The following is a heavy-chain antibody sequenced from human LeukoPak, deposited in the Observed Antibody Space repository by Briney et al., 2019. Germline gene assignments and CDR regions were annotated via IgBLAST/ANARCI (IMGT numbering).Heavy chain of an antibody. J-gene: IGHJ4*02. D-gene: IGHD4-17*01. CDR1: GGSISSGGYY. CDR3: ARVDYGDQFYYFDY. Sequence: SQTLSLTCTVSGGSISSGGYYWSWIRQPPGKGLEWIGYIYHSGSTYYNPSLKSRVTISVDRSKNQFSLKLSSVTAADTAVYYCARVDYGDQFYYFDYWGQGTLVTVSS. CDR2: IYHSGST. V-gene: IGHV4-30-2*01.